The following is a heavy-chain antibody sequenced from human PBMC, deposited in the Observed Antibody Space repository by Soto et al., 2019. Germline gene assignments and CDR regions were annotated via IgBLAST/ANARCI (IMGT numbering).Heavy chain of an antibody. V-gene: IGHV1-3*01. J-gene: IGHJ4*02. D-gene: IGHD6-19*01. CDR3: AGAVAVPADFDY. CDR2: INAGNGNT. CDR1: GYTFTGYA. Sequence: ASVKVSCKDSGYTFTGYAMHWVRQAPGQRLEWMGWINAGNGNTKYSQKFQGGVTITRDTSASTAYMELSSLRSEDTAVYYCAGAVAVPADFDYWGQGTLVTVSS.